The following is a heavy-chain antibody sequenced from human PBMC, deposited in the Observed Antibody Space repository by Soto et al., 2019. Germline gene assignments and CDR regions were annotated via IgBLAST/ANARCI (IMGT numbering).Heavy chain of an antibody. Sequence: QVQLQQWGAGRLKPSETLSLTCAVYGGSFSGYYWSWIRQPPGKGLEWIGEINHSGSTNYNPSLKSRVTISGGTSKNKFSLKLSSVTAADTAVYYCGRRPYATDVWGRGTTVTVS. CDR3: GRRPYATDV. CDR2: INHSGST. CDR1: GGSFSGYY. V-gene: IGHV4-34*01. J-gene: IGHJ6*02.